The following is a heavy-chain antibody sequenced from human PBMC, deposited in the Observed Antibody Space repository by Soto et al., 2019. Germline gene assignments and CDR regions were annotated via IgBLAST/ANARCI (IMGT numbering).Heavy chain of an antibody. CDR2: IYYSGHI. CDR1: GASITTYY. Sequence: QVQLQESGPGLVKPSETLSLTCNVSGASITTYYWSWIRQPPGEGLEWIGYIYYSGHINYNPSLKSRVTISVDTSKNQFSLKLSSVNAADTAVYYCARHGATNWGGFFVSWGLGTLVSVSS. D-gene: IGHD7-27*01. CDR3: ARHGATNWGGFFVS. J-gene: IGHJ4*02. V-gene: IGHV4-59*08.